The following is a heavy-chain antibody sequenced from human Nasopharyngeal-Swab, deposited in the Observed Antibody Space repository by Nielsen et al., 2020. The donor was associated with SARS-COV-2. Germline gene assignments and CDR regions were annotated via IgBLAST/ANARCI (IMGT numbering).Heavy chain of an antibody. CDR3: ARVPPYSNYFDS. J-gene: IGHJ4*02. CDR1: GASISSKNW. CDR2: IYHSGGT. D-gene: IGHD4-11*01. V-gene: IGHV4-4*02. Sequence: GSLRLSCAVSGASISSKNWWGWVRQPPGKGLEWIGEIYHSGGTNYNPSLQSRVTISVDKSKNQFSLKLNSVTAADTAVYYCARVPPYSNYFDSWGQGTLVTVS.